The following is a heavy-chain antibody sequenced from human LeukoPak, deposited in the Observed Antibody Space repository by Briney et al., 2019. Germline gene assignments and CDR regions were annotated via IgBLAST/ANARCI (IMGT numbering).Heavy chain of an antibody. CDR1: GFTFSGSA. CDR3: TSRYGDYWYYYYGMDV. V-gene: IGHV3-73*01. Sequence: GGSLKLSCAASGFTFSGSAMHWVRQASGKGLEWVGRIRSKANSYATAYAASVKGRFTISRDDSKNTAYLQMNSLKTEDTAVYYCTSRYGDYWYYYYGMDVWGQGTTVTVSS. D-gene: IGHD4-17*01. J-gene: IGHJ6*02. CDR2: IRSKANSYAT.